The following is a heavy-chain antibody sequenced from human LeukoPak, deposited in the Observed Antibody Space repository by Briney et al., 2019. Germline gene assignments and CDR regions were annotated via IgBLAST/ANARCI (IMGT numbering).Heavy chain of an antibody. D-gene: IGHD6-6*01. V-gene: IGHV4-59*12. CDR3: ARDKWSGAARPFDY. J-gene: IGHJ4*02. CDR2: IYYSGST. Sequence: SETLSLTCTVSGGSISSYYWSWIRQPPGKGLEWIGYIYYSGSTNYNPSLKSRVTISVDTSKNQFSLQLNSVTPEDTAVYYCARDKWSGAARPFDYWGQGTLVTVSS. CDR1: GGSISSYY.